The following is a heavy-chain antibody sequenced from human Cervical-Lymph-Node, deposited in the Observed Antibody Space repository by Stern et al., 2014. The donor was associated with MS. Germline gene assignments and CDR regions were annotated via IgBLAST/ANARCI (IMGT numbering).Heavy chain of an antibody. CDR2: LTPMFGTS. V-gene: IGHV1-69*01. CDR1: GGSFSMDS. Sequence: MQLGESGAEVKKPGSSVKVSCKASGGSFSMDSISWVRQAPGQGLEWMGGLTPMFGTSNYAQKFQGRVTTTADVSTSTAYMELTSLRSEDTAVYFCARDQGGIADSWGQGTLVIVSS. J-gene: IGHJ4*02. CDR3: ARDQGGIADS. D-gene: IGHD6-13*01.